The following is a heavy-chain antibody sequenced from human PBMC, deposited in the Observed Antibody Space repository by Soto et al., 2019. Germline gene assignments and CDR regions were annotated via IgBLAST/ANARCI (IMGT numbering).Heavy chain of an antibody. V-gene: IGHV4-39*01. CDR1: GGSITSGTYY. CDR2: FYYGGST. J-gene: IGHJ6*03. Sequence: SETLSLTCTVSGGSITSGTYYWGWIRQPPGKGLEWIGSFYYGGSTYYSPSLKSRVTISVDTSKNQFSLKLSSVTAADTAVYYCVRHGGDYGSGRAPRGYYMDVWGKGTTVTVSS. D-gene: IGHD3-10*01. CDR3: VRHGGDYGSGRAPRGYYMDV.